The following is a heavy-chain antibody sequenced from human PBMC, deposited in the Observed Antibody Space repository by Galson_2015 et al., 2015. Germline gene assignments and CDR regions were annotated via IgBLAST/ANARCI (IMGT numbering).Heavy chain of an antibody. CDR1: GFGSSVYG. Sequence: SLRLSCAASGFGSSVYGMHWVRQAPGKGLEWMAVISYDGSEDFYADSVEGRFTMSRDNSKSTVYLQMNSLRPEDTAVYYCARDRSTWHLYFDSWGQGTLVTVSS. V-gene: IGHV3-30*03. CDR3: ARDRSTWHLYFDS. CDR2: ISYDGSED. D-gene: IGHD2-2*01. J-gene: IGHJ4*02.